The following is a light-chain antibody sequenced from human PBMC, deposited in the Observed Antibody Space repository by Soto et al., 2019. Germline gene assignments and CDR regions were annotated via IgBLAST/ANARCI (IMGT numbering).Light chain of an antibody. Sequence: QSALTQPASVSGSPGQSITISCTGTSSDVGNNNYVSWYQHNPGRAPKVMICDVTNRPSGVSNRFSGSKSGNTASLTISGLQAEDEADYYYSSFTGSSYVFGTGTKVTVL. CDR2: DVT. V-gene: IGLV2-14*03. CDR3: SSFTGSSYV. J-gene: IGLJ1*01. CDR1: SSDVGNNNY.